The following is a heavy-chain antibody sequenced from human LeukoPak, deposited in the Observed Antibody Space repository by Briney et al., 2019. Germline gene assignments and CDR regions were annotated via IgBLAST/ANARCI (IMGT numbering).Heavy chain of an antibody. V-gene: IGHV3-11*04. J-gene: IGHJ6*03. Sequence: GGSLRLSCAASGFTFSNAWMSWVRQAPGKGLEWVSFISSGGSTTYYADSVKGRFTISRDNDKNSLFLQMNSLTAEDTGTYFCARRKGTYMDVWGEGTTVTVSS. CDR3: ARRKGTYMDV. CDR2: ISSGGSTT. CDR1: GFTFSNAW. D-gene: IGHD3-10*01.